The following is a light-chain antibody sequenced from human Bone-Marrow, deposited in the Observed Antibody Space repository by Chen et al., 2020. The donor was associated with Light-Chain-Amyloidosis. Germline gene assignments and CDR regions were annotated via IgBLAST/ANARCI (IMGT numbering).Light chain of an antibody. CDR1: SSDVGGDNH. J-gene: IGLJ1*01. V-gene: IGLV2-14*01. Sequence: QSALTQPASVSGSPGQSITISCTGTSSDVGGDNHVSWYQQHPDKAPKLMIYEVTNRPSWVPDRFSGSKSDNTASLPISWHQNEDEADDFCSSYTITNTLVFGSGTRVTVL. CDR3: SSYTITNTLV. CDR2: EVT.